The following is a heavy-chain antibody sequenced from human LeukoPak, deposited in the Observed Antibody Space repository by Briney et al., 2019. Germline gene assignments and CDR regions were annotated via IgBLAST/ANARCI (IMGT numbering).Heavy chain of an antibody. CDR3: ARAGECLGYYSDY. J-gene: IGHJ4*02. V-gene: IGHV4-4*07. D-gene: IGHD3-10*01. CDR1: GGSFSNYY. CDR2: IYASGIT. Sequence: SETLSLTCTVSGGSFSNYYWSWVRQPAGKGLEWVGRIYASGITTYNPTLQSRVTISLDTAKTKFSPKLHSVTAADTAVYYCARAGECLGYYSDYWGQGTLVTVSS.